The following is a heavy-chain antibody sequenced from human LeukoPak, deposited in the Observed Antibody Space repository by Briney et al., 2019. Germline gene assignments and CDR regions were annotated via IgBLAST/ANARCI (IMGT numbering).Heavy chain of an antibody. CDR2: IRSSGTTI. D-gene: IGHD6-19*01. J-gene: IGHJ4*02. CDR1: GFTFSDYY. Sequence: GGSLRLSCVASGFTFSDYYMSWLRQAPGEGLEWVSYIRSSGTTIHYADSVKGRFTISRDNAKNSLYLQTNSLRAEDTAVYYCARDRGAVTDVFDYWGQGTLVTVSS. CDR3: ARDRGAVTDVFDY. V-gene: IGHV3-11*04.